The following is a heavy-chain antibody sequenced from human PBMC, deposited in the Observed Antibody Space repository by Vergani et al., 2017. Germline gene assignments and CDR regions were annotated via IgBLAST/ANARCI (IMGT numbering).Heavy chain of an antibody. CDR1: GFTFSNAW. Sequence: EVQLVESGGGLVKPGGSLRLSCAASGFTFSNAWMSWVRQAPGKGLEWVGRIKSKTDGGTTDYAAPVKGRFTISRDDSKNTLYLQMNSLKTEDTAVYYCTTTVGPSGSYGVIDYWGQGTLVTFSS. J-gene: IGHJ4*02. CDR3: TTTVGPSGSYGVIDY. CDR2: IKSKTDGGTT. V-gene: IGHV3-15*01. D-gene: IGHD1-26*01.